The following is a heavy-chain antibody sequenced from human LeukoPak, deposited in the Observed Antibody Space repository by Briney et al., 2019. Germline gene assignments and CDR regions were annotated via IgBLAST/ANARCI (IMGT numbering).Heavy chain of an antibody. D-gene: IGHD1-1*01. Sequence: PSETLSLTCAVYGGSFSGYYWSWIRQPPGKGLEWIGEINHSGSTNYNPSLKSRVTISVDTSKNQFSLKLSSVTAADTAVYYCARAPRKTGTTTNYAFDIWGQGTMVTVSS. CDR1: GGSFSGYY. CDR2: INHSGST. CDR3: ARAPRKTGTTTNYAFDI. J-gene: IGHJ3*02. V-gene: IGHV4-34*01.